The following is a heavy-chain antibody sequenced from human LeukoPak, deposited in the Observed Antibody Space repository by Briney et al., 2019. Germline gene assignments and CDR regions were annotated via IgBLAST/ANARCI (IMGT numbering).Heavy chain of an antibody. V-gene: IGHV3-21*04. D-gene: IGHD3-10*01. CDR3: ARDVGELSPLGAFDI. Sequence: GGSLRLSCAASGFTFSSYTMNWVRQAPGKGLEWVSSISSRSNFIYYADSLKGRFTISRDNAKNSLYVQMHSLRAEDTAVYYCARDVGELSPLGAFDIWGQGTVVTVSS. J-gene: IGHJ3*02. CDR2: ISSRSNFI. CDR1: GFTFSSYT.